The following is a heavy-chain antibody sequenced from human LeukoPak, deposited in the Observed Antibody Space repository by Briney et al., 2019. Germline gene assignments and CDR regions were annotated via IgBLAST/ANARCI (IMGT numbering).Heavy chain of an antibody. CDR2: INPNSGGT. J-gene: IGHJ4*02. Sequence: ASVKVSCTASGYTFTGYYVHWVRQAPGQRLEWLGCINPNSGGTKYAQKFQGRVTMTRDTSISTAYMELSRLRSDDTAVYYCARGDHYDVLTGFQTPSHLSDYWGQGTLVTVSS. D-gene: IGHD3-9*01. V-gene: IGHV1-2*02. CDR3: ARGDHYDVLTGFQTPSHLSDY. CDR1: GYTFTGYY.